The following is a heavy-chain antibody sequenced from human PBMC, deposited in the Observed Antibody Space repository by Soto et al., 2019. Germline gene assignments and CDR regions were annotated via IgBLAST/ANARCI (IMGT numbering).Heavy chain of an antibody. V-gene: IGHV1-69*13. D-gene: IGHD4-4*01. J-gene: IGHJ4*02. Sequence: SVKVSCKASGGTFSSYAISWLRQAPGQGLEWMGGIIPIFGTANYAQKLQGRVTITADESTSTAYMELSSLRSEDTAVYYCARSPSNPTEYYFDYWGQGTLVTVSS. CDR1: GGTFSSYA. CDR2: IIPIFGTA. CDR3: ARSPSNPTEYYFDY.